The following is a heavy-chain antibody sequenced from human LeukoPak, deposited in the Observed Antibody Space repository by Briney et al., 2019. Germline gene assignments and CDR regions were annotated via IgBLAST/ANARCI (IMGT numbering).Heavy chain of an antibody. J-gene: IGHJ3*02. Sequence: SEILSLTCAVYGGSFSGYYWSWIRQPPGKGLEWIGEINHSGSTNYNPSLKSRVTISVDASKNQFSLKLSSVTAADTAVYYCATLTGGDDAFDIWGQGTMVTVSS. CDR3: ATLTGGDDAFDI. CDR1: GGSFSGYY. V-gene: IGHV4-34*01. D-gene: IGHD4-23*01. CDR2: INHSGST.